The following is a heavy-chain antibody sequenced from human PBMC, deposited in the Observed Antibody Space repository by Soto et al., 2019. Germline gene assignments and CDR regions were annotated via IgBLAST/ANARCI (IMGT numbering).Heavy chain of an antibody. CDR2: IYYSGSI. Sequence: QVQLQESGPGLVKPSETLSLTCTVSGGSISSYYWSWIRQPPGKGLEWSGYIYYSGSINYNPSLKSRVTISVDTSKNQFSLKLSSVTAADTAVYYCARGGYSSSWYYFDYWGQGPLVTVSS. J-gene: IGHJ4*02. CDR3: ARGGYSSSWYYFDY. D-gene: IGHD6-13*01. V-gene: IGHV4-59*01. CDR1: GGSISSYY.